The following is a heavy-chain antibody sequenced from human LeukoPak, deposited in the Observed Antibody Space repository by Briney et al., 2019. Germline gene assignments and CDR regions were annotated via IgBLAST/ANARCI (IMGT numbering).Heavy chain of an antibody. Sequence: ASVKVSCKASGGTFSSYAISWVRQAPGQGLEWMGGIIPIFGTANYAQKFQGRVTITTDESTSTAYMELSSLRSEDTAVHYCATLDTAMAMGYYYMDVWGKGTTVTVSS. J-gene: IGHJ6*03. V-gene: IGHV1-69*05. CDR2: IIPIFGTA. CDR1: GGTFSSYA. D-gene: IGHD5-18*01. CDR3: ATLDTAMAMGYYYMDV.